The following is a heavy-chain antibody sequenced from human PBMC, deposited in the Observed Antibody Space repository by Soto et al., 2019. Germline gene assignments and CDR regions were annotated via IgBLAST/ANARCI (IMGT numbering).Heavy chain of an antibody. D-gene: IGHD3-3*01. CDR2: ISGSGGST. Sequence: EVQLLESGGGLVQPGGSLRLSCAASGFTFSSYAMSWVRQAPGKGLEWVSAISGSGGSTYYADSVKGRFTISRDNSKNTLYLQMNSLRAEDTAVYYCAKGDFWSGYYYYYMDVWGKGTTVTVSS. J-gene: IGHJ6*03. V-gene: IGHV3-23*01. CDR1: GFTFSSYA. CDR3: AKGDFWSGYYYYYMDV.